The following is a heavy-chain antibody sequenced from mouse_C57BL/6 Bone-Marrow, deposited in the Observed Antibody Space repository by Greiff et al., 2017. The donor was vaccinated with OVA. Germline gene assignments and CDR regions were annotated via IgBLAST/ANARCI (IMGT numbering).Heavy chain of an antibody. Sequence: EVKLMESGEGLVKPGGSLKLSCAASGFTFSSYAMSWVRQTPEKRLEWVAYISSGGDYIYYADTVKGRFTISRDNARNTLYLQMSSLKSEDTAMYYCTATVVYWYFDVWGTGTTVTVSS. CDR1: GFTFSSYA. J-gene: IGHJ1*03. V-gene: IGHV5-9-1*02. CDR3: TATVVYWYFDV. CDR2: ISSGGDYI. D-gene: IGHD1-1*01.